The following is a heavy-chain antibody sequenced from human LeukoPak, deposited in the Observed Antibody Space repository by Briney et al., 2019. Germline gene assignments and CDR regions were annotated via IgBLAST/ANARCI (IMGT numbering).Heavy chain of an antibody. Sequence: SGGSLRLSCAASGFTFNNYALTWVRQTPGKGLECVSAISDDGVSPYYADSVRGRFTISRDNSKNTLYLQMNSLRVEDTAVYFCARDPGAFPYFFDCWGQGTLVTVSS. J-gene: IGHJ4*02. CDR3: ARDPGAFPYFFDC. CDR2: ISDDGVSP. CDR1: GFTFNNYA. V-gene: IGHV3-23*01. D-gene: IGHD4/OR15-4a*01.